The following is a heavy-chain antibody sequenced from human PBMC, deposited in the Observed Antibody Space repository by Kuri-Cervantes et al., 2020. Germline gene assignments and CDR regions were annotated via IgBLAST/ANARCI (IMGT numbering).Heavy chain of an antibody. V-gene: IGHV3-23*01. CDR1: GFXFSSYA. Sequence: GGSLRLSCAASGFXFSSYAMSWVRQAPGKGLEWVSAISGSGGSTYYADSVKGRFTISRDNSKNTLYLQMNSLRAEDTAVYYCAXEHVLLWFGXXNSGGMDVWGQGTTVTVSS. J-gene: IGHJ6*02. CDR2: ISGSGGST. D-gene: IGHD3-10*01. CDR3: AXEHVLLWFGXXNSGGMDV.